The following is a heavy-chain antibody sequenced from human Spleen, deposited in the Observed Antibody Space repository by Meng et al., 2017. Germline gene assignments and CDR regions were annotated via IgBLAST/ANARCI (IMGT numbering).Heavy chain of an antibody. CDR1: GYTCTDHS. V-gene: IGHV1-2*02. Sequence: QVQLVQSGAEMKKPGASVKVSCKASGYTCTDHSITWVRQAPGQGLEWMGWINPKSGVTYYAQTFQDRVTMTRDTSINTVYMELSRLTSDDTAVYFCARDVGSSWRYYFDYWGQGTLVTVSS. J-gene: IGHJ4*02. CDR2: INPKSGVT. CDR3: ARDVGSSWRYYFDY. D-gene: IGHD2-2*01.